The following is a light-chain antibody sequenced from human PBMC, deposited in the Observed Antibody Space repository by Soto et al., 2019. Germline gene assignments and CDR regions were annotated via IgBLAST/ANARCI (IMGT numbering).Light chain of an antibody. CDR2: AAA. CDR3: QQAYGATPT. Sequence: DLPMTQSPSYLAASVGDRFTLTCRASQSITTYLNWYQQTSGEAPKXXIYAAARLQTGVPSRFSGSGSGTDFTLTISSLKNEDCATYYGQQAYGATPTFGQGTKVDIK. CDR1: QSITTY. J-gene: IGKJ1*01. V-gene: IGKV1-39*01.